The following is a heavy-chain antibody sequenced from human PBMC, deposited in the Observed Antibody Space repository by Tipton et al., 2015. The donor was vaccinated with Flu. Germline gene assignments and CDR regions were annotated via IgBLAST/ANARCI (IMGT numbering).Heavy chain of an antibody. CDR3: AREGFDSSGYRAGDAFDI. J-gene: IGHJ3*02. CDR1: GGSISSGSYY. CDR2: IYTSGST. V-gene: IGHV4-61*02. Sequence: LRLSCTVSGGSISSGSYYWSWIRQPAGKGLEWIGRIYTSGSTNYNPSLKSRVTISVDTSKNQFSLKLSSVTAADTAVYYCAREGFDSSGYRAGDAFDIWGQGTTVTVSS. D-gene: IGHD3-22*01.